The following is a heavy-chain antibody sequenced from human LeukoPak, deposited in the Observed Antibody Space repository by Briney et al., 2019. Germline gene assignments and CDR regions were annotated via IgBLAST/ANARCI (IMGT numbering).Heavy chain of an antibody. Sequence: GASVKVSCKASGYTFTSYGISWVRQAPGQGLEWMGWISAYNGNTNYAQKLHGRVTMTTDTSTSTAYMELRSLRSDDTAVYYCARANMVRGVIIRNWFDPWGQGTLVTVSS. CDR3: ARANMVRGVIIRNWFDP. CDR1: GYTFTSYG. CDR2: ISAYNGNT. D-gene: IGHD3-10*01. J-gene: IGHJ5*02. V-gene: IGHV1-18*04.